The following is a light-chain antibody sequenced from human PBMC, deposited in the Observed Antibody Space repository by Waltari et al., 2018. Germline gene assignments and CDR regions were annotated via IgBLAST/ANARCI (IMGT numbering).Light chain of an antibody. J-gene: IGKJ4*01. CDR2: GAS. CDR1: QSISRD. CDR3: QQYNDWPLT. V-gene: IGKV3-15*01. Sequence: EIVMTQSPATLSVSPGESATLSCRASQSISRDLAWYQQKPGQAPRRLISGASTRATGISGRFSGSGSGTDFTLTITSLQSEDFAVYYCQQYNDWPLTFGGGTKVEIK.